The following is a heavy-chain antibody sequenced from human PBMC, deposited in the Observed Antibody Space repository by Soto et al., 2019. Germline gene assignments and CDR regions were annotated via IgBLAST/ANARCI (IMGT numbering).Heavy chain of an antibody. Sequence: QVQLVQSGAEVKKPGASVKVSCKASGYTFSSYGISWVRQAPGQGLEWMGWISAYNGNTKYAQKIQGRVTMTTDTSTNTAYMELRSLRSDGTAVYYCARDSPPVDYWGQGTLVTVSS. CDR1: GYTFSSYG. V-gene: IGHV1-18*01. CDR3: ARDSPPVDY. CDR2: ISAYNGNT. J-gene: IGHJ4*02.